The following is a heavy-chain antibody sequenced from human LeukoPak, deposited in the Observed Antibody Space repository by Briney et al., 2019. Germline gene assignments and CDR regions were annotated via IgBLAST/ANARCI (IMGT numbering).Heavy chain of an antibody. J-gene: IGHJ5*02. V-gene: IGHV4-34*01. CDR1: GGSFSGYY. CDR2: INHSGST. CDR3: ARGLAYVS. D-gene: IGHD3-16*01. Sequence: SSETLSLTCAVYGGSFSGYYWSWIRQPPGKGLEWIGEINHSGSTNYNPSLKSRVTISVDTSKNQFSLKLSSVTAADTAVYYCARGLAYVSWGQGTLVTVSS.